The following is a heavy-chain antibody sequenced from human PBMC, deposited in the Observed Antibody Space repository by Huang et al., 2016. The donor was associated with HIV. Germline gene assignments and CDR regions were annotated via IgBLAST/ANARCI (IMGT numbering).Heavy chain of an antibody. Sequence: QLLLQESGPGLVKPSEALALTCAVSGGSIRSSDYHWGWIRQPPGQGREWIGRIYYKGRTHYSPALKSRVTIAVDSSKNLFFLNLTSMTAANTAVYYCARHREGPVAYYSGWGSHLNYMDVWGRGRTVVVSS. CDR3: ARHREGPVAYYSGWGSHLNYMDV. CDR1: GGSIRSSDYH. D-gene: IGHD3-10*01. J-gene: IGHJ6*03. CDR2: IYYKGRT. V-gene: IGHV4-39*01.